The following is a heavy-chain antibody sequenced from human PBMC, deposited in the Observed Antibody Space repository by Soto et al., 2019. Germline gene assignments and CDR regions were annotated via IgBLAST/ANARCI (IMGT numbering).Heavy chain of an antibody. CDR1: GFTFANYA. CDR3: AKGGPSYGDVTGFDP. D-gene: IGHD4-17*01. CDR2: VSAGGDNT. Sequence: GGSLRLSCTASGFTFANYAMHWVRQAPGKGLEWVSRVSAGGDNTDYADAVKGRVTISRDNSKNTLYLQMNSLRAEDTAVYDCAKGGPSYGDVTGFDPWGEGTLVTVSS. V-gene: IGHV3-23*01. J-gene: IGHJ5*02.